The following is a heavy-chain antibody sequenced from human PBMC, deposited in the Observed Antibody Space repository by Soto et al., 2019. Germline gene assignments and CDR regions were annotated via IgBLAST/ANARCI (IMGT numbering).Heavy chain of an antibody. CDR3: ARWNGGFDP. J-gene: IGHJ5*02. CDR1: GFTCSDYY. D-gene: IGHD1-1*01. CDR2: INQDGSAT. Sequence: EEPLVESGGGLVQPGGSLRLSCAASGFTCSDYYMSWVRQAPGKGLEWVANINQDGSATSYVDSVRGRFTISRDNGKNSLPRQMESLRAVDTAIYYCARWNGGFDPWGQGTRVSVSS. V-gene: IGHV3-7*05.